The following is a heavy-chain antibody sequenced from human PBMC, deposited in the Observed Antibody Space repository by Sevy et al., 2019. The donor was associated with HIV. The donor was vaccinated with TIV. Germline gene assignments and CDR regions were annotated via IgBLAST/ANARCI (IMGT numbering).Heavy chain of an antibody. CDR3: VRTVSGTFRYDDY. D-gene: IGHD3-16*02. CDR2: INRDGGAI. CDR1: GFVFNTYS. V-gene: IGHV3-48*01. J-gene: IGHJ4*02. Sequence: GGCLRLSCAASGFVFNTYSMNWVRQAPGTGLEWLSYINRDGGAISYADSVKGRFTISRDNAKNSLHLQMNSLRAEDTAVYYCVRTVSGTFRYDDYWGQGTLVTVSS.